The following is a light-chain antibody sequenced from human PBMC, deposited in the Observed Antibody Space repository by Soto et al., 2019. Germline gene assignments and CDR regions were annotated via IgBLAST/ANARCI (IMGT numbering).Light chain of an antibody. CDR1: QSISSW. CDR3: QQYNSYSRT. CDR2: DAS. Sequence: DIQMTQSPSTLSASVGDRVTITCRASQSISSWLAWYQQKPGNAPKLLIYDASSLESGVPSRFSGSGSETEFTLTISSLQPDDFATYYCQQYNSYSRTFGQGTKVDIK. V-gene: IGKV1-5*01. J-gene: IGKJ1*01.